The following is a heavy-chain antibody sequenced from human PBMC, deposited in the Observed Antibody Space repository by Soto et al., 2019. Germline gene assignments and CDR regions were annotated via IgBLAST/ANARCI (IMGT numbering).Heavy chain of an antibody. Sequence: GESLKISCKGSGYSFTSYWIGWVRQMPGKGLERMGIIYPGDSDTRYSPSFQGQVTISADKSISTAYLQWSSLKASDTAMYYCARLPSQSYDFWSGYYHPPHGWFDPWGQGTLVTVSS. D-gene: IGHD3-3*01. CDR1: GYSFTSYW. CDR2: IYPGDSDT. V-gene: IGHV5-51*01. CDR3: ARLPSQSYDFWSGYYHPPHGWFDP. J-gene: IGHJ5*02.